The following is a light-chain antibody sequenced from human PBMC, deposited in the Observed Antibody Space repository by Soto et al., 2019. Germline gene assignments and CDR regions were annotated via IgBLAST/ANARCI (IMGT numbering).Light chain of an antibody. J-gene: IGKJ1*01. Sequence: EVVLTQSPVALSLSPGERATLSCRASQSVSSYLAWYQQKPGQAPRLLIYDASNRATGVPARFSGSGSGTDFTLTISSLEPEDFAVYYCHQRSNWPRTFGQGTKVDIK. CDR3: HQRSNWPRT. CDR1: QSVSSY. V-gene: IGKV3-11*01. CDR2: DAS.